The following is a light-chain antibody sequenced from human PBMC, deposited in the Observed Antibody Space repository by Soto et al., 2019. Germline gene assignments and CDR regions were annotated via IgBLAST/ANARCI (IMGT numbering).Light chain of an antibody. J-gene: IGLJ3*02. CDR2: EVS. Sequence: SVLTQPASVSGSPGQSITISCTGTNDDVGGYNFVSWFQQHPGKAPKLIISEVSNRPSGVSNRFSGSKSGNTTSLTISGLQAGDEADYYCNSYTISSTWVFGGGTKLTVL. CDR1: NDDVGGYNF. CDR3: NSYTISSTWV. V-gene: IGLV2-14*01.